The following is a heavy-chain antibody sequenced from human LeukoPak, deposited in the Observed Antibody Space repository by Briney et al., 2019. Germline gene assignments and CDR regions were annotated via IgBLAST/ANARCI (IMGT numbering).Heavy chain of an antibody. D-gene: IGHD2-2*02. V-gene: IGHV3-23*01. CDR3: AKQIDIVVVPAAINFDY. Sequence: GGSLRLSCAASGFTFSSYAMSWVRQAPGKGLEWVSAISGSGGSTYYADSVKGRFTISRDNSKNTLYLQMNSLRAEDTAVYYCAKQIDIVVVPAAINFDYWGQGTLVTVSS. CDR2: ISGSGGST. CDR1: GFTFSSYA. J-gene: IGHJ4*02.